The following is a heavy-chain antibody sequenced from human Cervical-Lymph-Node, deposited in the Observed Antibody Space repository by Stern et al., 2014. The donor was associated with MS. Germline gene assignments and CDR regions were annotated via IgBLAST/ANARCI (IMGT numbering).Heavy chain of an antibody. V-gene: IGHV7-4-1*02. CDR2: INTNTGNP. CDR3: ARYAPMVTTDFDY. J-gene: IGHJ4*02. D-gene: IGHD4-17*01. CDR1: GYTFTTYG. Sequence: QVQLVQSGSELKKPGASVKVSCKASGYTFTTYGMNWVRQAPGQGLEWMGWINTNTGNPTYAQDFQGRIVCSLDTSVATAYLQIRRLKAEDTAVYYCARYAPMVTTDFDYWGQGTLVTVSS.